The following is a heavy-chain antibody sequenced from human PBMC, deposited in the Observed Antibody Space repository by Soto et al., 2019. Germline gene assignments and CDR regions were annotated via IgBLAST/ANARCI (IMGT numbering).Heavy chain of an antibody. J-gene: IGHJ4*02. Sequence: QVQLVESGGGVVQPGRSLRLSCAASGFTFSSYGMHWVRQAPGKGLEWVAVIWNDGSNRYYADSVKGRFTISRDNSKNTLYQQMNRLRADDTDGYYGARDENYYDCSGYYSTQGGGQGTLVAVSS. CDR3: ARDENYYDCSGYYSTQG. V-gene: IGHV3-33*01. D-gene: IGHD3-22*01. CDR2: IWNDGSNR. CDR1: GFTFSSYG.